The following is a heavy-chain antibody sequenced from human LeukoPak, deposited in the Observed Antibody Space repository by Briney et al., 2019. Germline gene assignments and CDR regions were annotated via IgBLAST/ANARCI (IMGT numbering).Heavy chain of an antibody. D-gene: IGHD3-22*01. CDR2: IHYSGST. J-gene: IGHJ4*02. CDR3: ARPLPSYYYDGSGSSYFDY. Sequence: PSETPSLTCTVSGGSISSSNYYWGWIRQPPGKGLEWIGSIHYSGSTYYNPSLKSRLTISVDTSKNQFSLKLSSVTAADTAVYYCARPLPSYYYDGSGSSYFDYWGQGTLATVSS. CDR1: GGSISSSNYY. V-gene: IGHV4-39*01.